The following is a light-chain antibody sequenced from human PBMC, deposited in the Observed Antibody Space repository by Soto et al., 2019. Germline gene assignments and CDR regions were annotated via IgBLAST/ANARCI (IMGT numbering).Light chain of an antibody. Sequence: DIQLTQSPPTLSASVGDRVTITCRASQSIRYYLAWYQQMPGKAPKLLIYGASSLQSGVPSRFSGSGSGTEFTLTIISLQPDDFATYFCQHHNSYYQTFGQGTKVDIK. V-gene: IGKV1-5*01. CDR1: QSIRYY. CDR3: QHHNSYYQT. CDR2: GAS. J-gene: IGKJ1*01.